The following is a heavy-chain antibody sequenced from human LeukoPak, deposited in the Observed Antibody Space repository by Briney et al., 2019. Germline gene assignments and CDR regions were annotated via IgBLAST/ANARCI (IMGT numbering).Heavy chain of an antibody. V-gene: IGHV4-59*12. Sequence: SETLSLTCTVSGGSISSYYWSWIRQPPGKGLEWIGYIYYSGSTNYNPSLKSRVTISVDTSKNQFSLKLSSVTAADTAVYYCARARGGYSCGFIDYWGQGTLVTVSS. CDR3: ARARGGYSCGFIDY. J-gene: IGHJ4*02. D-gene: IGHD5-18*01. CDR2: IYYSGST. CDR1: GGSISSYY.